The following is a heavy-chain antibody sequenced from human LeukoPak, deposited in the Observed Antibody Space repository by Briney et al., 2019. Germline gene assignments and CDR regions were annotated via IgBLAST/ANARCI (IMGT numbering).Heavy chain of an antibody. D-gene: IGHD5-12*01. CDR1: GFTFSSYW. Sequence: GGSLRLFCAASGFTFSSYWMSWVRQAPGKGLEWVANIKQDGSEKYYVDSVKGRFTISRDNARNSLYLQMNSLRAEDTAVYYCAKAGDIVAAIRFSPFDYWGQGTLVTVSS. CDR2: IKQDGSEK. J-gene: IGHJ4*02. V-gene: IGHV3-7*03. CDR3: AKAGDIVAAIRFSPFDY.